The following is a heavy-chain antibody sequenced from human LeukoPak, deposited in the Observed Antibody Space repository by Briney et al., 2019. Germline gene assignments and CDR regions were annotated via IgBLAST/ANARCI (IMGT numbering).Heavy chain of an antibody. Sequence: GGSLRLSCAASGFTFSSYAMSWVRQAPGKGLEWVSAISGSGGSTYYAGSVKGRFTISRDNSKNTLYLQMNSLRAEDTAVYYCAKARGVNIVVVPSPFDYWGQGTLVTVSS. J-gene: IGHJ4*02. D-gene: IGHD2-2*01. CDR1: GFTFSSYA. CDR3: AKARGVNIVVVPSPFDY. CDR2: ISGSGGST. V-gene: IGHV3-23*01.